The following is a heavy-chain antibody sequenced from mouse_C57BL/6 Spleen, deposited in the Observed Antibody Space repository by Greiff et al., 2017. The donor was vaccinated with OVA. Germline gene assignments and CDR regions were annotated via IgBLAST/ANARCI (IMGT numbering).Heavy chain of an antibody. CDR2: IYPGDGDT. CDR3: ARGELASYFDY. V-gene: IGHV1-80*01. J-gene: IGHJ2*01. CDR1: GYAFSSYW. Sequence: QVQLQQSGAELVKPGASVKISCKASGYAFSSYWMNWVKQRPGKGLEWIGQIYPGDGDTNYNGKFKGKATLTADKSSSTAYMQLSSLTSEDSAVYFCARGELASYFDYWGQGTTLTVSS. D-gene: IGHD4-1*01.